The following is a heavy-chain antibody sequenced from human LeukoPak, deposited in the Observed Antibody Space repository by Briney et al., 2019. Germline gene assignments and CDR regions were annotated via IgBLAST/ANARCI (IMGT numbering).Heavy chain of an antibody. CDR1: GFIFRNYA. CDR2: IGNNGGYI. J-gene: IGHJ4*02. D-gene: IGHD4-23*01. V-gene: IGHV3-23*01. Sequence: GGSLRLSCAASGFIFRNYAMSWVRQAPGKGPEWVSAIGNNGGYIYYADSVKGRFTISRDNSKNTLYLLMNSLRAEDTAVYYCAKGPHGGNAGYWGQGTLVTVSS. CDR3: AKGPHGGNAGY.